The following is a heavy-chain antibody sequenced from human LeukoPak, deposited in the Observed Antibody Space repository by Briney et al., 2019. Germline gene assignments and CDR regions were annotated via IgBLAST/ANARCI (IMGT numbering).Heavy chain of an antibody. J-gene: IGHJ4*02. CDR1: GFTFDDYG. V-gene: IGHV3-20*04. Sequence: GGSLRLSCAASGFTFDDYGMSWVRQAPGKGLEWVSGINWNGGSTGYADSVKGRFAISRDNSENTLYLQMNSLRAEDTAVYYCARYAEYAVSTPCYWGQGTLVTVSA. CDR3: ARYAEYAVSTPCY. CDR2: INWNGGST. D-gene: IGHD2-8*01.